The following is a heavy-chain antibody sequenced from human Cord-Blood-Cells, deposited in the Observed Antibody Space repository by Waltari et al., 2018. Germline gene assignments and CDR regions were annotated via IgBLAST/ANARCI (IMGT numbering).Heavy chain of an antibody. J-gene: IGHJ4*02. Sequence: QLQLQESGPGLVKPSETLSLTCTVSGGSISSSSYYWGWIRQPPGKGLEWSGSIYYSGRTYYTPSLKSRVTISVDTSKNQFSLKLSSVTAADTAVYYCARHQYSSSSRLFDYWGQGTLVTVSS. CDR1: GGSISSSSYY. CDR2: IYYSGRT. CDR3: ARHQYSSSSRLFDY. D-gene: IGHD6-6*01. V-gene: IGHV4-39*01.